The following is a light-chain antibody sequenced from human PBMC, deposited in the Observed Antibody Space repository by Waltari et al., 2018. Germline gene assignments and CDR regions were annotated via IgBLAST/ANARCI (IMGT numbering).Light chain of an antibody. CDR3: CSYAGSSSLV. CDR2: DVS. CDR1: SNDVGGYTY. V-gene: IGLV2-11*01. Sequence: QSALTQPRSVSGSPGQSVTISCSGPSNDVGGYTYVSWYQQPPGKAPKLIIYDVSKRPSGVPDRFSGSKSGNTASLTISGLQSEDEADYFCCSYAGSSSLVFGGGSSLTVL. J-gene: IGLJ3*02.